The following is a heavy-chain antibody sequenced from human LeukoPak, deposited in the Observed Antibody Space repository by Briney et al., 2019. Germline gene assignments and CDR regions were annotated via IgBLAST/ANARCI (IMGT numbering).Heavy chain of an antibody. Sequence: GGSLRLSCAASGFTFSSYSMNWVRQAPGKGLEWVSYISSSSSTIYYADSVKGRFTISRDNAKNSLYLQMNSLRAEDTAMYYCARDLIRSFDYWGQGTLVTVSS. J-gene: IGHJ4*02. V-gene: IGHV3-48*04. CDR2: ISSSSSTI. CDR3: ARDLIRSFDY. D-gene: IGHD2-8*01. CDR1: GFTFSSYS.